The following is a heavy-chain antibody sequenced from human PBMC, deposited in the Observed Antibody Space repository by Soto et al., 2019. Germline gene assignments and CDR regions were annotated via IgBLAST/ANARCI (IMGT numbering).Heavy chain of an antibody. J-gene: IGHJ4*02. V-gene: IGHV1-18*01. CDR1: GYTFTSYG. CDR3: ASAAVVPAATHFDY. D-gene: IGHD2-2*01. Sequence: ASVKVSCKASGYTFTSYGISWVRQAPGQGLEWMGWISAYNGNTNYAQKLQGRVTMTTDTSTSTAYMELRSLRSDDTAVYYCASAAVVPAATHFDYWGQGTLVTVSS. CDR2: ISAYNGNT.